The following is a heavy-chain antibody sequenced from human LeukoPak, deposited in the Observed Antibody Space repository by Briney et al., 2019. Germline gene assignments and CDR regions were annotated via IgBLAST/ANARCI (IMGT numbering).Heavy chain of an antibody. J-gene: IGHJ3*02. CDR1: GGSISSYY. D-gene: IGHD3-22*01. V-gene: IGHV4-59*08. CDR2: IYYSGST. Sequence: SETLSLTRTVSGGSISSYYWSWIRQPPGKGLEWIGYIYYSGSTNYNPSLKSRVTISVDTSRNQFSLKLSSVTAADTAVYYCARYKYLPVNYYDSSNDAFDIWGQGTMVTVSS. CDR3: ARYKYLPVNYYDSSNDAFDI.